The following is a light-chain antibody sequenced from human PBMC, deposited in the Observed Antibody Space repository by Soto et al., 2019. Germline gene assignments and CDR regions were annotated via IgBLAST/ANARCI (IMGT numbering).Light chain of an antibody. Sequence: QSVLTQPPSASGTPGQRVTISCSGSNSNVETNYVYWYQQVPGTAPKLLIYSNDQRPSGVPDRFSASKSGTSASLAISGLRSEDEADYYCSANDDSLRGPVFGGGTQLTVL. CDR3: SANDDSLRGPV. V-gene: IGLV1-47*02. J-gene: IGLJ2*01. CDR2: SND. CDR1: NSNVETNY.